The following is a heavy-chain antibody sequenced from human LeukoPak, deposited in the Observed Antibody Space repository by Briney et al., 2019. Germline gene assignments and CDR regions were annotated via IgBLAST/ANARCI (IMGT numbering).Heavy chain of an antibody. CDR2: INHSGST. CDR1: GGSFSVYY. J-gene: IGHJ4*02. Sequence: PEPLSLTCAVYGGSFSVYYWCWIRQPPGGGLEWTGEINHSGSTNYNPSLKSRVTISVDTSKNQFSLKLSSVTAADTAVYYCARGRYYDFWSGYYADYWGQGTLVTVSS. D-gene: IGHD3-3*01. CDR3: ARGRYYDFWSGYYADY. V-gene: IGHV4-34*01.